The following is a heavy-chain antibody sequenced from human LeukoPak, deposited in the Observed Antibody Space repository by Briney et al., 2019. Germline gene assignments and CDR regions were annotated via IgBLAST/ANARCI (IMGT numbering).Heavy chain of an antibody. CDR3: ARDLTGDAYFDY. CDR1: GFTVSSNY. V-gene: IGHV3-66*01. CDR2: IYSGGST. Sequence: GGSLRLSCEVSGFTVSSNYMTWVRRAPGKGLEWVSIIYSGGSTYYADPVKGRFAISRDNSKNTLYLQMNSLRAEDTAVFYCARDLTGDAYFDYWGQGTLVTVSS. J-gene: IGHJ4*02. D-gene: IGHD7-27*01.